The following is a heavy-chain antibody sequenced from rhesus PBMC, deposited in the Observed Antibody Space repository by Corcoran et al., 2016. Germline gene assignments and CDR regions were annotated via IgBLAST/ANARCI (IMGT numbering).Heavy chain of an antibody. CDR1: GGSISSGYYY. CDR3: ARDFRSGIYRDHGYFDL. Sequence: VQLQESGPGLVKPSETLSLTCAVSGGSISSGYYYWSWIRQPPGKGLDWIWYITYSGSTSYNPSLKSRVTISRDTSKNQFSLKLSSVTAADTAVYYCARDFRSGIYRDHGYFDLWGPGTPITISS. V-gene: IGHV4-122*02. D-gene: IGHD2-27*01. J-gene: IGHJ2*01. CDR2: ITYSGST.